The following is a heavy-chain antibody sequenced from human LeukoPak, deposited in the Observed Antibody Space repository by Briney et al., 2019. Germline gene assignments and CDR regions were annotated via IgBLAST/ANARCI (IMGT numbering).Heavy chain of an antibody. V-gene: IGHV1-18*01. J-gene: IGHJ4*02. Sequence: EASVKVSCKASGYTFTSYGISWVRQAPGQRLEWMGWISAYNGNTNYAQKLQGRVTMTTDTSTSTAYMELRSLRSEDTAVYYCARDLWPTAFDYWGQGTLVTVSS. CDR3: ARDLWPTAFDY. CDR1: GYTFTSYG. D-gene: IGHD2/OR15-2a*01. CDR2: ISAYNGNT.